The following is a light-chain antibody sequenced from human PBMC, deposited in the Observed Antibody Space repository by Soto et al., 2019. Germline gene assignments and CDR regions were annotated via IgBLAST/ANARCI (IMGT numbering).Light chain of an antibody. Sequence: DIQMPHFPSSLSPSFEERVTIICGASQSISTYLNWFQQEPGKAPKLLIYASSTLQGGVPSRFSGSGSGSEFTLTISSLQPEDFATYYCQQTFSPPSITFGQGTRLDIK. J-gene: IGKJ5*01. CDR3: QQTFSPPSIT. CDR1: QSISTY. V-gene: IGKV1-39*01. CDR2: ASS.